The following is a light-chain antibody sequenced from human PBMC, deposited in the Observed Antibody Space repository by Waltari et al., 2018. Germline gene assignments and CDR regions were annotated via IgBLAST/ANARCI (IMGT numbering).Light chain of an antibody. CDR1: QSVSSY. CDR3: QQRSNWPPN. Sequence: EIVMTKSPATLSLSPGERATISCRASQSVSSYLAWYQQKPGQAPRLLIYDASNRATGIPARFSGGGSGTDFTLTISSLEPEDFAVYYCQQRSNWPPNFGGGTKVEIK. CDR2: DAS. V-gene: IGKV3-11*01. J-gene: IGKJ4*01.